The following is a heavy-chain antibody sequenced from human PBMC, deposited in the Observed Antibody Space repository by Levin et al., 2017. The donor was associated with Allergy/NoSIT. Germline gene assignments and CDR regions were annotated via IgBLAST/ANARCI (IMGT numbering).Heavy chain of an antibody. Sequence: GESLKISCAASGFSFSNAWMNWVRQTPGKGLEWVGRIKSKIDGGTTDYAAPVKDSFFISRDDSKNTLFLQMDNLKTEDTAVYYCTTEPDYGDYTNCFESWGQGTLVTVSS. D-gene: IGHD4-17*01. V-gene: IGHV3-15*07. CDR1: GFSFSNAW. CDR3: TTEPDYGDYTNCFES. J-gene: IGHJ5*01. CDR2: IKSKIDGGTT.